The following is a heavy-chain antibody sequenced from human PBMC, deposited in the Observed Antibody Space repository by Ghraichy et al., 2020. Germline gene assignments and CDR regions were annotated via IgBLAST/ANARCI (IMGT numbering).Heavy chain of an antibody. CDR1: GGSISSSSYY. V-gene: IGHV4-39*01. CDR2: IYYSGST. Sequence: SETLSLTCTVSGGSISSSSYYWGWIRQPPGKGLEWIGSIYYSGSTYYNPSLKSRVTISVDTSKNQFSLKLSSVTAADTAVYYCARQGMSIVGRYGMDVWGQGTTVTVSS. J-gene: IGHJ6*02. CDR3: ARQGMSIVGRYGMDV. D-gene: IGHD6-6*01.